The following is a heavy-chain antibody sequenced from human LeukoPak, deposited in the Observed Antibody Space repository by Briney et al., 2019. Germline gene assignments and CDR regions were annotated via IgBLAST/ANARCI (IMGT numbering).Heavy chain of an antibody. CDR2: IWYDGSNK. Sequence: PGRSLRLSCAASGFTFSSYGMHWVRQAPGKGLEWVAVIWYDGSNKYYADSVKGRFTISRDNSKNTLYLQMNSLRAEDTAVYYCARAGGWDDYGDNGGDYWGQGTLVTVSS. CDR1: GFTFSSYG. D-gene: IGHD4-17*01. CDR3: ARAGGWDDYGDNGGDY. J-gene: IGHJ4*02. V-gene: IGHV3-33*01.